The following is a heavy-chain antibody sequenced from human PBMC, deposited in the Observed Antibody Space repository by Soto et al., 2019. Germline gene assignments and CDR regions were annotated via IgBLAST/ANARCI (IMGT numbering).Heavy chain of an antibody. CDR1: GGSISSGGYY. J-gene: IGHJ4*02. D-gene: IGHD3-22*01. CDR2: IYYSGST. CDR3: ARRRSGYQYHFDY. Sequence: PSETLFLTCTVSGGSISSGGYYWSWIRQHPGKGLEWIGYIYYSGSTYYNPSLKSRVTISVDTSKNQFSLKLSSVTAADTAVYYCARRRSGYQYHFDYWGQGTLVTVSS. V-gene: IGHV4-31*03.